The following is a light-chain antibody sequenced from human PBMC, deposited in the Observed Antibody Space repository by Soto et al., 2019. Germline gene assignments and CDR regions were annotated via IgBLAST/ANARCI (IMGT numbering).Light chain of an antibody. CDR1: QSVNNC. CDR3: QQRSNWPPALS. V-gene: IGKV3-11*01. Sequence: EVVLPQYPATLSLSRWDTATFACKTIQSVNNCLAWYQQRPCQTPRLLIYDASKRATGIPGRFSGSGSGTDFTLTISSLEPEDFAVYYCQQRSNWPPALSFGGGTKVDI. J-gene: IGKJ4*01. CDR2: DAS.